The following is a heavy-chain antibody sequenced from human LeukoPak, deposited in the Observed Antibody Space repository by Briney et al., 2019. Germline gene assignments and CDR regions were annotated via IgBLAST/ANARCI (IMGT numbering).Heavy chain of an antibody. CDR2: ISTDNGDT. D-gene: IGHD3-16*01. CDR1: VYTFSTYS. V-gene: IGHV1-18*01. Sequence: ASVKVSCKSFVYTFSTYSISWVRQAPGQGLEWMGWISTDNGDTTYAQKFRGRVTMTTDTSTGTAYMELRSLRSDDTAVYYCAREGLGELTLDCWGQGTLVTVSS. CDR3: AREGLGELTLDC. J-gene: IGHJ4*02.